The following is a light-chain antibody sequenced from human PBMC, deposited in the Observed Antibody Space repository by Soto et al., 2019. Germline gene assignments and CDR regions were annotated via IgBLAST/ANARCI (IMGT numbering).Light chain of an antibody. V-gene: IGLV2-8*01. CDR1: SSDVGAYNF. J-gene: IGLJ1*01. CDR2: EVT. Sequence: QSVLTQPPSASGSPGQSVTISCTGTSSDVGAYNFVSWYQQHPGKAPKLMIFEVTKRPSGVPDRFSGSKSGNTASLTVSGLQAEDEADYYCCSYAGSSTFYVFGTGTKVTVL. CDR3: CSYAGSSTFYV.